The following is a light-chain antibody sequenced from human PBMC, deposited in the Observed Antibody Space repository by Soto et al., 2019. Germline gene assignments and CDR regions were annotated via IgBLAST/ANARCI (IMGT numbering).Light chain of an antibody. Sequence: AIQMTQSPSSLSASVGDRVTITCRASQAIRSALAWYQQKPGMAPKFLIFAASNLQRGVPARFSGSGSGTDFPLTISSLQPEDFAAYYCLQLYNYPRTFGQGTKV. J-gene: IGKJ1*01. V-gene: IGKV1-6*01. CDR3: LQLYNYPRT. CDR2: AAS. CDR1: QAIRSA.